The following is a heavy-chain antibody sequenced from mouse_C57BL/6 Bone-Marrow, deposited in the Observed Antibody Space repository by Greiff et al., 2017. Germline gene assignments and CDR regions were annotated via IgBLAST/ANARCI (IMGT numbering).Heavy chain of an antibody. D-gene: IGHD3-2*02. V-gene: IGHV1-80*01. CDR3: ARELRLRRSFAY. J-gene: IGHJ3*01. CDR2: IYPGDGDT. CDR1: GYAFSSYW. Sequence: QVQLQQSGAELVKPGASVKISCKASGYAFSSYWMNWVKQRPGKGLEWIGQIYPGDGDTNYNGKFKGKATLTADKSSSTAYMQLSSLTSEDSAVYFCARELRLRRSFAYWGQGTLVTVSA.